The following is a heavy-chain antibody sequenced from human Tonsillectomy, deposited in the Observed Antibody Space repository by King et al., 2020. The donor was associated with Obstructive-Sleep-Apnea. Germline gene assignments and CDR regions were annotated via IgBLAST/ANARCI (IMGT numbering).Heavy chain of an antibody. D-gene: IGHD3-10*01. Sequence: VQLVESGGGVVQPGRSLRLSCAASGFTFSSYGMHWVRQAPGKGLEWVAFIRYDGSNKYYADSVKGRFTISRDNSKNTLYLQMNSLRAEDTAVYYCAKEDRNYYGSGSSFGNWGQGTLVTVSS. CDR1: GFTFSSYG. CDR2: IRYDGSNK. J-gene: IGHJ4*02. V-gene: IGHV3-30*02. CDR3: AKEDRNYYGSGSSFGN.